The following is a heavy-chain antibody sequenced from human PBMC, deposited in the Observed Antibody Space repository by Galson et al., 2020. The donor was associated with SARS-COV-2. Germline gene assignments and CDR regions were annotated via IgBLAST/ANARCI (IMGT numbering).Heavy chain of an antibody. CDR1: AFTFSNAW. D-gene: IGHD3-22*01. CDR3: TTVTYYYDSSAYPIDAFDI. Sequence: TGGSLRLSCAASAFTFSNAWMSWVRQAPGKGLEWVGRIKSKTDGGTTDHAAPVKGRFTISRDDSKNTLYLQMNSLKTEDTAVYYCTTVTYYYDSSAYPIDAFDIWGQGTMVTVSS. J-gene: IGHJ3*02. V-gene: IGHV3-15*01. CDR2: IKSKTDGGTT.